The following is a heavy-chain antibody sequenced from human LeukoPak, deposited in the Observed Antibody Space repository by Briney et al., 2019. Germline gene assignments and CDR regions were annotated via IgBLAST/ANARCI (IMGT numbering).Heavy chain of an antibody. D-gene: IGHD6-6*01. Sequence: PGGSLRLSCAASGFTFSSYAMHWVRQAPGKGLEWVAVISYDGSNKYYADSVKGRFTISRDNSKNTLYLQMNSLRAEDTAVYYCARDARPFGGRRAVTDMDVWGKGTTVTVSS. CDR2: ISYDGSNK. V-gene: IGHV3-30-3*01. J-gene: IGHJ6*03. CDR3: ARDARPFGGRRAVTDMDV. CDR1: GFTFSSYA.